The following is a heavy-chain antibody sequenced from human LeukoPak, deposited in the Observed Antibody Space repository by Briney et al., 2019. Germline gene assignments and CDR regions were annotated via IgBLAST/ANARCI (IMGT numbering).Heavy chain of an antibody. V-gene: IGHV3-30*02. CDR3: AKVKDGIVGAFDY. CDR2: IRYDGSNK. CDR1: GFTFSSYG. Sequence: GGSLRLSCAASGFTFSSYGRPWVRQAPGEGLEWVAFIRYDGSNKYYADSVKGRFTISRDNSKNTLYLQMNSLRAEDTAVYYCAKVKDGIVGAFDYWGKGTRVTVSS. D-gene: IGHD1-26*01. J-gene: IGHJ4*02.